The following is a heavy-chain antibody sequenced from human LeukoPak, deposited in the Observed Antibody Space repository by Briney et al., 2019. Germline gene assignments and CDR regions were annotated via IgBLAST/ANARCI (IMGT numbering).Heavy chain of an antibody. CDR2: IFYSGST. CDR3: ARGTTVTTWGYYYYYMDV. Sequence: SETLSLTCTVSGGSISSYYWSWIRQPPGKGLEWIGYIFYSGSTNYSPSLKSRVPISVDTSKNQFSLKLNSVTAADTAVYYCARGTTVTTWGYYYYYMDVWGKGTTDTISS. V-gene: IGHV4-59*01. D-gene: IGHD4-17*01. J-gene: IGHJ6*03. CDR1: GGSISSYY.